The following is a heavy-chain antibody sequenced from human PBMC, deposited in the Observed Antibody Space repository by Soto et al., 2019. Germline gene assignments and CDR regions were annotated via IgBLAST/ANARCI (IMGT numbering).Heavy chain of an antibody. CDR1: GGSISSYY. J-gene: IGHJ4*02. CDR2: IYYSGST. D-gene: IGHD3-9*01. V-gene: IGHV4-59*01. CDR3: ARMRNILTGYPGPLAY. Sequence: SETLSLTCTVSGGSISSYYWSWIRQPPGKGLEWIGYIYYSGSTNYNPSLKSRVTISVDTSKNQFSLKLSSVTAADTAVYYCARMRNILTGYPGPLAYRAQGTLVPVSS.